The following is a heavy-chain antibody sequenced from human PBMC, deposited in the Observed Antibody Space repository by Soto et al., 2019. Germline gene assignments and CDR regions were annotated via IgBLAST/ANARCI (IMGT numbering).Heavy chain of an antibody. CDR1: GFSLSNARIG. D-gene: IGHD4-17*01. CDR3: AKGNYGDAPFDY. Sequence: QVTLKESGPVLVKPTETLTLTCTVSGFSLSNARIGVSWIRQPPGKALEWLAHIFSNYEKSYSTSLKSRLTISKDTFKIQLVLTMTNMDPVDTATYYCAKGNYGDAPFDYWGQGTLVTVSS. CDR2: IFSNYEK. V-gene: IGHV2-26*01. J-gene: IGHJ4*02.